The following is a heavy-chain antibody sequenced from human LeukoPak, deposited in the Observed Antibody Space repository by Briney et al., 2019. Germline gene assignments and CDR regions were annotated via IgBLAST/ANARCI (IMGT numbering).Heavy chain of an antibody. CDR1: GGSISSGSYY. Sequence: SETLSLTCTVSGGSISSGSYYWSWIRQPAGKGLEWIGHIYTSGSTNYNPSLKSRVTISVDTSKNQFSLKLSSVTAADTAVYYCVGGNSAVEGGYWGQGTLVTVSS. J-gene: IGHJ4*02. CDR3: VGGNSAVEGGY. V-gene: IGHV4-61*09. D-gene: IGHD4-23*01. CDR2: IYTSGST.